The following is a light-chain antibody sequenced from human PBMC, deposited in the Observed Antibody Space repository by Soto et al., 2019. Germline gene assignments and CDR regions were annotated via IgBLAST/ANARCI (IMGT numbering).Light chain of an antibody. CDR1: PSVTNY. CDR2: GAF. CDR3: QQYNNWPQT. V-gene: IGKV3D-15*01. J-gene: IGKJ1*01. Sequence: EIVLTQSPATLSVSPGERATLSCRASPSVTNYLAWYQQKPGQPPRLLIYGAFNRAAGIPARFSGSGSGTEFTLTISSLQSEDFAEYHCQQYNNWPQTFGQGTKVDI.